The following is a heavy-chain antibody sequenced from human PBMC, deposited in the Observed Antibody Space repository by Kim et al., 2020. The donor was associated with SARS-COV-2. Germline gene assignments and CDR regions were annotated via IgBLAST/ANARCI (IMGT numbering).Heavy chain of an antibody. D-gene: IGHD4-17*01. J-gene: IGHJ6*02. CDR3: ARPLSRTVTHNYYYYGMDV. Sequence: SVKVSCKASGGTFSSYAISWVRQAPGQGLEWMGGIIPIFGTANYAQKFQGRVTITADESTSTAYMELSSLRSEDTAVYYCARPLSRTVTHNYYYYGMDVWGQGTTVTVSS. CDR1: GGTFSSYA. V-gene: IGHV1-69*13. CDR2: IIPIFGTA.